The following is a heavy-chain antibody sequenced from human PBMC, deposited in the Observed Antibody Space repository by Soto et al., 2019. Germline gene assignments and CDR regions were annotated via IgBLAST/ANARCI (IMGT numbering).Heavy chain of an antibody. D-gene: IGHD3-10*01. CDR3: AKGVLSFHYGMEV. V-gene: IGHV3-23*01. CDR1: GFTFNTYP. J-gene: IGHJ6*02. Sequence: GGSLRLSCATSGFTFNTYPMTWVRQAPGKGLEWVSSISSTAERTSSYADSVKGRFAISRDFSDNTVYLQMNSLRVDDTAVYFCAKGVLSFHYGMEVWGQGTTVTVSS. CDR2: ISSTAERTS.